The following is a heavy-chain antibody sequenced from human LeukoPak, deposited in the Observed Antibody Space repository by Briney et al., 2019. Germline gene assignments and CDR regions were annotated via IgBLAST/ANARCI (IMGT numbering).Heavy chain of an antibody. Sequence: GGSLRLSCAASGFTFSSYGMHWVRQAPGKGLEWVAVISYDGSNKYYADSVKGRFTISRDNSKNTLYLQMNSLRAEDTAVYYCARVSALIAARPGFRENWFDPWGQGTLVTVSS. CDR3: ARVSALIAARPGFRENWFDP. CDR1: GFTFSSYG. CDR2: ISYDGSNK. J-gene: IGHJ5*02. V-gene: IGHV3-30*03. D-gene: IGHD6-6*01.